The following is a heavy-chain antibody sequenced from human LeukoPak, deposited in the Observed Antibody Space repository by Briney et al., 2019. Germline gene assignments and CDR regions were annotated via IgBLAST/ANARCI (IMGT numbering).Heavy chain of an antibody. CDR2: IYSGGST. CDR3: AGVAWIQLWSGGYYFDY. Sequence: GGSLRLSCAASGFTVSSNYMSWVRQAPGKGLEWVSVIYSGGSTYYADSVKGRFTISRDNSKNTLYLQMNSLRAEDTAVYYCAGVAWIQLWSGGYYFDYWGQGTLVTVSS. J-gene: IGHJ4*02. CDR1: GFTVSSNY. D-gene: IGHD5-18*01. V-gene: IGHV3-66*01.